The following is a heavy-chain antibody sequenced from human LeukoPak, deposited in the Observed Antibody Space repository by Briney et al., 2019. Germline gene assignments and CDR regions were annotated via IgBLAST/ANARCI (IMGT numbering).Heavy chain of an antibody. Sequence: PGGSLRLSCAASGLTFSTSGMSWIRQAPGRGLEWVSYISSSGSTIYYADSVKGRFTISRDNAKNSLYLQMNSLRAEDTAVYYCATGIAAAATFTDYWGQGTLVTVSS. J-gene: IGHJ4*02. CDR3: ATGIAAAATFTDY. CDR2: ISSSGSTI. CDR1: GLTFSTSG. D-gene: IGHD6-13*01. V-gene: IGHV3-11*01.